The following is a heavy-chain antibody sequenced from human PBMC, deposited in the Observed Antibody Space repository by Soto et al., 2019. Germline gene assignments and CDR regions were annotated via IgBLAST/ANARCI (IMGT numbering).Heavy chain of an antibody. CDR1: GFSFGRYA. Sequence: GGSLRLSCAASGFSFGRYALSWVRQAGGKGLEWVSTISGSDGNTFYADSVKGRFSISRDTSQSTLYLHMNSRRADDTAMYYCARWSYLDYWGQGTRVTVSS. CDR3: ARWSYLDY. V-gene: IGHV3-23*01. J-gene: IGHJ1*01. D-gene: IGHD3-10*01. CDR2: ISGSDGNT.